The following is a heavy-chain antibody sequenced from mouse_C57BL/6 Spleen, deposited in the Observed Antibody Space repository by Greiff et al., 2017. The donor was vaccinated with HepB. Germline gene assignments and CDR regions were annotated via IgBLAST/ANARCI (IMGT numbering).Heavy chain of an antibody. CDR1: GFTFSDYY. J-gene: IGHJ4*01. CDR2: ISNGGGST. V-gene: IGHV5-12*01. D-gene: IGHD1-1*01. Sequence: EVKLVESGGGLVQPGGSLKLSCAASGFTFSDYYMYWVRQTPEKRLEWVAYISNGGGSTYYPDTVKGRFTISRDNAKNTLYLQMSRLKSEDTAMYYCARQGILVYGSRSAMDYWGQGTSVTVSS. CDR3: ARQGILVYGSRSAMDY.